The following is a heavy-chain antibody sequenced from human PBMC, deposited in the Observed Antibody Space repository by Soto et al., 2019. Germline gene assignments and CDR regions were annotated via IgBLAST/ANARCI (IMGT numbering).Heavy chain of an antibody. CDR2: ISSDGSNK. CDR1: GFTFSSYA. V-gene: IGHV3-30-3*01. D-gene: IGHD6-13*01. Sequence: QVQLVESGGGVVQPGRSLRLSCAASGFTFSSYAMHWVRQAPGKGLEWVAVISSDGSNKYYADSVKGRFTISRDNSKNPVYLQMNSLRAEDTAVYYCARDSLGMAYYFDYWGQGTLVTVSS. CDR3: ARDSLGMAYYFDY. J-gene: IGHJ4*02.